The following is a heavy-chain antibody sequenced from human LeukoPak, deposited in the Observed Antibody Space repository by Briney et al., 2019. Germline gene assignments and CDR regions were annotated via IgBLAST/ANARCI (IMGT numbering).Heavy chain of an antibody. D-gene: IGHD2-15*01. Sequence: GGSLRLSCAASGFTLSSYAMSWVRQAPGKGLEWVSSISRSGSTKYYADSVKGRFTISRDNAKNSLFLQMNSLRAEDTAVYCCARVLRYCSGGNCYSGGLGYMDVWGKGTTVTISS. CDR3: ARVLRYCSGGNCYSGGLGYMDV. CDR1: GFTLSSYA. J-gene: IGHJ6*03. V-gene: IGHV3-48*04. CDR2: ISRSGSTK.